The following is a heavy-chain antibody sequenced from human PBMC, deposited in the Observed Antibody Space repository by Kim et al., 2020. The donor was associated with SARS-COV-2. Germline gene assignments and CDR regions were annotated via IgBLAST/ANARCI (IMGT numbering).Heavy chain of an antibody. CDR2: ISYDGSNK. CDR3: AKDSSSWYGESWFDP. V-gene: IGHV3-30*18. Sequence: GGSLRLSCAASGFTFSSYGMHWVRQDPGKGLEWVAVISYDGSNKYYADSVKGRFTISRDNSKNTLYLQMNSLRAEDTAVYYCAKDSSSWYGESWFDPWGQGTLVTVSS. J-gene: IGHJ5*02. CDR1: GFTFSSYG. D-gene: IGHD6-13*01.